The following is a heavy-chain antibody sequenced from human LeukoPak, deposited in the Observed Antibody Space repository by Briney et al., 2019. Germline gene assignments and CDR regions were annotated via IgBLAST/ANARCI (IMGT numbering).Heavy chain of an antibody. D-gene: IGHD3-22*01. CDR1: GFTFRNYW. CDR3: ARALYYYDSSGYYNY. CDR2: IKQDGSEK. V-gene: IGHV3-7*03. J-gene: IGHJ4*02. Sequence: GGSLRLSCAASGFTFRNYWMSWVRQAPGKGLHWVANIKQDGSEKYYVDSVKGRFTISRDNAKNSLYLQMNSLRAEDTAVYYCARALYYYDSSGYYNYWGQGTLVTVSS.